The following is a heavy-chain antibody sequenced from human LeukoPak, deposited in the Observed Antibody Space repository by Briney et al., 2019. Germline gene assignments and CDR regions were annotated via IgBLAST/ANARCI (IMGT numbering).Heavy chain of an antibody. Sequence: KPSETLSLTCAVYGGSFSGYYWSWIRQPPGKGLEWLGEINHSGSTNYNPSLKSRVTISVDTSKNQFSLKLSSVTAADTAVYYCARRRLRITMIVVVIKGAFDIWGQGTMVTVSS. CDR2: INHSGST. D-gene: IGHD3-22*01. CDR3: ARRRLRITMIVVVIKGAFDI. CDR1: GGSFSGYY. J-gene: IGHJ3*02. V-gene: IGHV4-34*01.